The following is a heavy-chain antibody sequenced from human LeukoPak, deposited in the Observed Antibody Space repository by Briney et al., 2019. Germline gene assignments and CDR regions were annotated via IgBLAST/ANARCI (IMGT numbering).Heavy chain of an antibody. CDR3: ARGRWELPPLDY. V-gene: IGHV4-59*01. CDR2: IYYSGST. CDR1: GGSISSYY. J-gene: IGHJ4*02. D-gene: IGHD1-26*01. Sequence: SETLSLTCTVPGGSISSYYWSWIRQPPGKGLEWIGYIYYSGSTNYNPSLKSRVTISVDTSKNQFSLKLSSVTAADTAVYYCARGRWELPPLDYWGQGTLVTVSS.